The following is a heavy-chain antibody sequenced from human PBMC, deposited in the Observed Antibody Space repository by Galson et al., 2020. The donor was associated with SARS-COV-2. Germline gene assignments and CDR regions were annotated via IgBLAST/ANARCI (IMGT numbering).Heavy chain of an antibody. CDR1: GFSFTGYY. Sequence: ASVKVSCQASGFSFTGYYIHWVRQAPGEGLEWVGWVNPNTGDMKYKEKLQGRVSLTRDTSISTAYMELSRLTSDDTAVYYCARDRISAPDDFDYWGQGTLVSVSS. CDR3: ARDRISAPDDFDY. D-gene: IGHD6-13*01. V-gene: IGHV1-2*02. J-gene: IGHJ4*02. CDR2: VNPNTGDM.